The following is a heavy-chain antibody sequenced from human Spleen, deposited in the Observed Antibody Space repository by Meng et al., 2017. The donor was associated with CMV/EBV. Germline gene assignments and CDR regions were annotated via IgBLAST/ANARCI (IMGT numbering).Heavy chain of an antibody. D-gene: IGHD6-19*01. CDR1: GGSLSGYY. Sequence: PSGTLALTCAVYGGSLSGYYWSWIRQPPGKGLEWIGEINHSGSTNYNPSLKSRVTISVDTSKNQISLNLTSVTAADTAVYYWARVRLWGQGTLVTVSS. CDR3: ARVRL. J-gene: IGHJ4*02. V-gene: IGHV4-34*01. CDR2: INHSGST.